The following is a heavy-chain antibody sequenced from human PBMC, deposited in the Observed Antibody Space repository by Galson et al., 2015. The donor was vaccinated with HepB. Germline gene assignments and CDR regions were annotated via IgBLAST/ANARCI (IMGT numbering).Heavy chain of an antibody. V-gene: IGHV1-69*04. Sequence: SVKVSCKASGGTFSSYAISWVRQAPGQGLEWMGRIIPILGIANYAQKFQGRVTFTADKSTSTAYMELSSLRSEDTAVYYCASPSGAEITIFGVAPGEYAFDIWGQGTMVTDSS. CDR2: IIPILGIA. D-gene: IGHD3-3*01. CDR3: ASPSGAEITIFGVAPGEYAFDI. J-gene: IGHJ3*02. CDR1: GGTFSSYA.